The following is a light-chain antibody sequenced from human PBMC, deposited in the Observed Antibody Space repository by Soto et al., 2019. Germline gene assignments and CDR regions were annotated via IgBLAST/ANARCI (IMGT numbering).Light chain of an antibody. CDR1: SSDIGNYDF. Sequence: QSALTQPASVSGSPGQSITISCTGTSSDIGNYDFVSWYQQVPGTAPKAMIYEVSSRPSGVSNRFSGSKSGNTASLTISGLQAEDEADYYCCSYAGSTTLLFGGGTKLTVL. CDR2: EVS. CDR3: CSYAGSTTLL. J-gene: IGLJ2*01. V-gene: IGLV2-23*01.